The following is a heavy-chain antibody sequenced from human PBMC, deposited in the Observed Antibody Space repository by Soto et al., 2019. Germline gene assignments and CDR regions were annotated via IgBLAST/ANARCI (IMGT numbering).Heavy chain of an antibody. CDR2: INPSGGST. CDR3: ARYPVVVVAAYYYYGMDV. J-gene: IGHJ6*02. D-gene: IGHD2-15*01. Sequence: QVQLVQSGAEVKKPGASVKVSCKASGYTFTSYYMHWVRQAPGQGLEWMGIINPSGGSTSYAQKFQGRVTMTRDTSTSTVYMELSSLRSEDTAVYYCARYPVVVVAAYYYYGMDVWGQGTTVTVSS. V-gene: IGHV1-46*01. CDR1: GYTFTSYY.